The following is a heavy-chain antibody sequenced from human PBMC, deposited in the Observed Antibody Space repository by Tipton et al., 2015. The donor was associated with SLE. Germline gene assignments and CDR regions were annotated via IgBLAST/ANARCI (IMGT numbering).Heavy chain of an antibody. CDR3: ARGGYYGSGSFQH. Sequence: TLSLTCTVSGGSISSSSYYWGWIRQPPGKGLEWIGYIYYSGSTNYNPSLKSRVTISVDTSKNQFSLKLSSVTAADTAVYYCARGGYYGSGSFQHWGQGTLVTVSS. V-gene: IGHV4-61*05. CDR1: GGSISSSSYY. D-gene: IGHD3-10*01. CDR2: IYYSGST. J-gene: IGHJ1*01.